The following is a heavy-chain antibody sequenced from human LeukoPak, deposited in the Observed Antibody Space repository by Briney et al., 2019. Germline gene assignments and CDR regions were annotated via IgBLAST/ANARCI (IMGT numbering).Heavy chain of an antibody. V-gene: IGHV3-64*01. CDR1: GFTFNTYA. CDR2: ISSDGITT. J-gene: IGHJ4*02. CDR3: ARDKYSGSDSPFDH. D-gene: IGHD5-12*01. Sequence: GGSLRLSCAASGFTFNTYAMHWVRQAPGQGLEYVSAISSDGITTYYANSVKGRFTISRDNSKNTLYLQMGSLSAEDMAVYYCARDKYSGSDSPFDHWGQGTLVTVSS.